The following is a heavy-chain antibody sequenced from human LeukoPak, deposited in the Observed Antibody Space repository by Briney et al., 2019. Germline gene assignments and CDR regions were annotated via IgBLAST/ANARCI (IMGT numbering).Heavy chain of an antibody. V-gene: IGHV1-69*06. CDR2: IIPIFGTA. Sequence: SVKVSCKASGGTFSSYAISWVRQAPGQGLEWMGGIIPIFGTANYAQKFQGRVTITADKSTNTAYMELSSLRSEDTAVYYCANAERDYYDSSGYSMVEFDYWGQGTLVTVSS. CDR3: ANAERDYYDSSGYSMVEFDY. CDR1: GGTFSSYA. J-gene: IGHJ4*02. D-gene: IGHD3-22*01.